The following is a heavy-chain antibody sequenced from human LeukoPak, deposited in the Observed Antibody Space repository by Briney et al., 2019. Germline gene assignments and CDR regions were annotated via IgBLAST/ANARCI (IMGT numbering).Heavy chain of an antibody. CDR3: ARVVAAAGNNWFDP. CDR2: IHDSGST. CDR1: GDSISSGGYS. D-gene: IGHD6-13*01. V-gene: IGHV4-30-4*07. Sequence: SETLSLTCAVSGDSISSGGYSWSWIRQTPGKGLEWIAYIHDSGSTYNNPSLKTRLSISIDTSKNQFSLKLNSVTAADTAVYYCARVVAAAGNNWFDPWGQGTLVTVSS. J-gene: IGHJ5*02.